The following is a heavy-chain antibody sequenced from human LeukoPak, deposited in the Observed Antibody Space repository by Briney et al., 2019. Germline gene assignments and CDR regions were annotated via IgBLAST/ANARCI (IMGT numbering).Heavy chain of an antibody. Sequence: GGSLRLSCAGSGFTFSNYALIWVRQAPGRGLEWVSAIKGSGSFTKYADSVTGRFTISRDNSKNMLYPQMSSLTADDTAIYYCARDPNGDYIGAFDFGGQGTMVTVSS. V-gene: IGHV3-23*01. CDR1: GFTFSNYA. D-gene: IGHD4-17*01. J-gene: IGHJ3*01. CDR3: ARDPNGDYIGAFDF. CDR2: IKGSGSFT.